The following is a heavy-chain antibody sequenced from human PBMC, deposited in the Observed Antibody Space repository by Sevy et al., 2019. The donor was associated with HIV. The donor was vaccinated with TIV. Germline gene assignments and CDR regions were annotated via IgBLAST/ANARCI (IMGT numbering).Heavy chain of an antibody. V-gene: IGHV3-48*02. D-gene: IGHD3-22*01. J-gene: IGHJ5*02. Sequence: RGSLRLSCKTSGFTFSTYAMHWVRQAPGKGLEWVASISRTPATTYYADSVRDRFTISRDNAKNSLYLEMNSLGDEDTAVYYCAREAYYYDSREANWFDPWGQGTLVTVSS. CDR3: AREAYYYDSREANWFDP. CDR2: ISRTPATT. CDR1: GFTFSTYA.